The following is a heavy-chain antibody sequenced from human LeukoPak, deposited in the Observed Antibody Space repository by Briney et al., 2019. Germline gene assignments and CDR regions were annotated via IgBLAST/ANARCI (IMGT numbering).Heavy chain of an antibody. CDR1: GFTSSNSA. D-gene: IGHD2-2*01. Sequence: GGSLRLSCAASGFTSSNSAMHWVRQAPGKGLEWVAVISFDGTNKYYADSVKGRFTISRDNSKNTVYVQMSSLRGDDSGVYYCAAGSSVDCSRTSCPPTDYWGQGTLVTVSS. CDR3: AAGSSVDCSRTSCPPTDY. V-gene: IGHV3-30-3*01. CDR2: ISFDGTNK. J-gene: IGHJ4*02.